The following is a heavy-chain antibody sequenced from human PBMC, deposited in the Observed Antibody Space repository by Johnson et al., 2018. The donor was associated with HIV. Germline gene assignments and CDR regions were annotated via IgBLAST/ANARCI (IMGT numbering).Heavy chain of an antibody. Sequence: VQLVESGGGLIQPGGSLRLSCAASGFTFRNAWMSWVRQAPGRGLEWVGRIKSRSDGGATDHAAPVKGRFTISRDDSKNTLYLQMNSLKVEDTAVYYCTTDGLWFGDPSFDIWGQGTVVTVSS. D-gene: IGHD3-10*01. J-gene: IGHJ3*02. CDR2: IKSRSDGGAT. CDR1: GFTFRNAW. CDR3: TTDGLWFGDPSFDI. V-gene: IGHV3-15*01.